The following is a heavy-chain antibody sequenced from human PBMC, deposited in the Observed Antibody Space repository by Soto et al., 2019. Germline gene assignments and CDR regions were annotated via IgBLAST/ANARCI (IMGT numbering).Heavy chain of an antibody. Sequence: GGSLRLSCSAPGFPFLSYDMHWVRQGPGKGLQCLSAIAGAGDTNYAGSVRGRFTISGKNVKNSLYLQMNRLTSGGTAIYFCARAVGQTLFDYWGHGTLVTVSS. V-gene: IGHV3-13*04. J-gene: IGHJ4*01. D-gene: IGHD2-15*01. CDR2: IAGAGDT. CDR1: GFPFLSYD. CDR3: ARAVGQTLFDY.